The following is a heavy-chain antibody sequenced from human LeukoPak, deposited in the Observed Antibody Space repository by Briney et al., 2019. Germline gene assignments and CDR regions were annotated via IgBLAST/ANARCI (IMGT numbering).Heavy chain of an antibody. CDR2: MNPNGGNT. CDR3: ARVRTRFGELLDY. CDR1: GYTFTSYD. D-gene: IGHD3-10*01. V-gene: IGHV1-8*03. Sequence: ASVKVSCKASGYTFTSYDINWVRQATGQGLEWMGWMNPNGGNTGYAQKFQGRVTITRNTSISTAYMELSSLRSDDTAVYYCARVRTRFGELLDYWGQGTLVTVSS. J-gene: IGHJ4*02.